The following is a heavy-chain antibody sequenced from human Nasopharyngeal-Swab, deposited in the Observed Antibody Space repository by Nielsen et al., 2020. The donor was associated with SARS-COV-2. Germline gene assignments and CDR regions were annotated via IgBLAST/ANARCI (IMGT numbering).Heavy chain of an antibody. Sequence: GRQAPGQGLEWMGRINPNSGGTNYAQKFGGRVTMTRDTSISTAYMELSRLRSDDTAVYYCARLEWEPQFWGQGTLVTVSS. V-gene: IGHV1-2*06. J-gene: IGHJ4*02. D-gene: IGHD1-26*01. CDR2: INPNSGGT. CDR3: ARLEWEPQF.